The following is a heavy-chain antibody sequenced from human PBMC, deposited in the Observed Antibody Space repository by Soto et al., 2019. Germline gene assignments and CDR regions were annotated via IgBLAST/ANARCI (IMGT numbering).Heavy chain of an antibody. CDR1: GFTFSSYG. CDR2: MSYDGSNK. D-gene: IGHD6-19*01. CDR3: ARVEQWLYIAKY. J-gene: IGHJ4*02. Sequence: GGSLRLSCAASGFTFSSYGMHWVRQAPGKGLEWVSFMSYDGSNKYYADSVKGRFTISRDNSKNTLYLQMNSLRGEDTAVYSCARVEQWLYIAKYWGQGTLVTVSS. V-gene: IGHV3-30*03.